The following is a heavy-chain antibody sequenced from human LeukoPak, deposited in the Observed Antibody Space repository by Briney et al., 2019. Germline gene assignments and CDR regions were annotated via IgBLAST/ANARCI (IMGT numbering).Heavy chain of an antibody. V-gene: IGHV3-30*02. D-gene: IGHD6-13*01. CDR2: IRYDGGNK. J-gene: IGHJ4*02. CDR3: AKVGRWQQEGLFFDY. Sequence: GGSLRLSCAASGFSFSNYGIHWVRQAPGKGLEWVAFIRYDGGNKHYADSVKGRFTISRDNSKNTLYLQMNSLRAEDTAVYYCAKVGRWQQEGLFFDYWGQGTLVTVSS. CDR1: GFSFSNYG.